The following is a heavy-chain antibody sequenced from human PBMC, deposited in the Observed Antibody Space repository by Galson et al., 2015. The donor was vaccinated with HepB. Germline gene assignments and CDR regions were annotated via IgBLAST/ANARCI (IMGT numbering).Heavy chain of an antibody. Sequence: SLRLSCAASGFTFSSYAMHWVRQAPGKGLEWVAVISYDGSNKYYADSVKGRFTISRDNSKNTLYLQMNSLRAEDTAVYYCARDYPLGFLEWTPAFDIWGQGTMVTVSS. CDR1: GFTFSSYA. J-gene: IGHJ3*02. CDR2: ISYDGSNK. V-gene: IGHV3-30-3*01. D-gene: IGHD3-3*01. CDR3: ARDYPLGFLEWTPAFDI.